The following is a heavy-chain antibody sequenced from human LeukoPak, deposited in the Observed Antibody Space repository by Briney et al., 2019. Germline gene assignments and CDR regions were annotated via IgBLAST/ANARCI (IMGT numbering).Heavy chain of an antibody. CDR3: ARDRRLFGVAISIDL. J-gene: IGHJ4*02. D-gene: IGHD3-3*01. CDR1: GFTFSING. CDR2: ISYDGSNK. V-gene: IGHV3-33*01. Sequence: GGSLRLSCAASGFTFSINGMHWVRQAPGKGLEWVATISYDGSNKYYTDSAKGRVTISRDSPKNTVYLQMDSLRAEDTAVYYCARDRRLFGVAISIDLWGRGTLVTVSS.